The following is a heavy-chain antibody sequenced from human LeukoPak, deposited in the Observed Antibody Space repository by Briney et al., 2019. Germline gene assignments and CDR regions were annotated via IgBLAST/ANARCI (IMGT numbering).Heavy chain of an antibody. Sequence: GGSLRLSCAVSGFTFSSCAMSWVRQAPGKGLEWVSGISGSGGSTYYADSVKGRFTISRDNSKNTLYLQMNSLRAEVTAVYYCAKQGGTYRRGIVVVPGATDYWGQGTLVTVSS. V-gene: IGHV3-23*01. CDR3: AKQGGTYRRGIVVVPGATDY. CDR2: ISGSGGST. CDR1: GFTFSSCA. D-gene: IGHD2-2*01. J-gene: IGHJ4*02.